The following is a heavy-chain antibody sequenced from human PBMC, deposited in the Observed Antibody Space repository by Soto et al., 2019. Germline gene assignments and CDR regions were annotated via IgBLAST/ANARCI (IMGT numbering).Heavy chain of an antibody. J-gene: IGHJ5*02. D-gene: IGHD6-13*01. CDR3: ARSDSSSWYGGWFDP. CDR2: IYPGDSDT. Sequence: GESLKISCKGSGYSFTSYWIGWVRQMPGKGLEWMGIIYPGDSDTRYSPSFQGQVTISADKSISTAYLQWSSLKASDTAMYYCARSDSSSWYGGWFDPWGQGTLVTVSS. CDR1: GYSFTSYW. V-gene: IGHV5-51*01.